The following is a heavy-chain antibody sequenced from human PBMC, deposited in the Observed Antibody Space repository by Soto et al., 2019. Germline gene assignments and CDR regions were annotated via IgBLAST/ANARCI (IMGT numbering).Heavy chain of an antibody. CDR2: IHGGNDNT. Sequence: ASVKVSCKASGYTFTSYVIHWVRKAPGQRLEWMGWIHGGNDNTKYSQTFQGRLTITRDTSASTAYMELSSLRSEDTAVYYCARSRESGSYAGWFDPWGQGTLLTVSS. V-gene: IGHV1-3*01. CDR3: ARSRESGSYAGWFDP. CDR1: GYTFTSYV. D-gene: IGHD1-26*01. J-gene: IGHJ5*02.